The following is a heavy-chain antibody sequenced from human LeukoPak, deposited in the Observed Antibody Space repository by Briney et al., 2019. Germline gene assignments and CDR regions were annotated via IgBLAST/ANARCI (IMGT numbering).Heavy chain of an antibody. CDR1: GGTFRSSG. CDR2: IIPIFGTA. V-gene: IGHV1-69*13. CDR3: ARVTNSLGYCSGGSCYGAFDI. J-gene: IGHJ3*02. D-gene: IGHD2-15*01. Sequence: GASVKVSCKASGGTFRSSGISWVRQAPGQGLEWMGGIIPIFGTANYAQKFQGRVTITADESTSTAYMELSSLRSEDTAVYYCARVTNSLGYCSGGSCYGAFDIWGQGTMVTVSS.